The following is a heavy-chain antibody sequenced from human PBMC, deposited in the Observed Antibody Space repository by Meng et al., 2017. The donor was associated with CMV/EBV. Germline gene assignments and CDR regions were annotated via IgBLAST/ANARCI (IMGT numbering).Heavy chain of an antibody. Sequence: EASGVKKRRKEKNRESKEKGKGREGEEIKKKEGKKKKKGETVKGRFKISRDNSKNKMYLEMNSLRAEDTAVYYCARKILPAAIVDYWGQGTLVTVSS. CDR2: KKKEGKKK. V-gene: IGHV3-30*03. CDR3: ARKILPAAIVDY. CDR1: GVKKRRKE. J-gene: IGHJ4*02. D-gene: IGHD2-2*01.